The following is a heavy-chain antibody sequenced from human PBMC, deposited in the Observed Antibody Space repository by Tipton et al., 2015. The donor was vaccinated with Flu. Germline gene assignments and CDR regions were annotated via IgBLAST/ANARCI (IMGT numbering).Heavy chain of an antibody. CDR1: GYSFTSYY. J-gene: IGHJ3*01. Sequence: QLVQSGGEVKEPGDSLKISCKGSGYSFTSYYIAWVRQMPGRGLEWMGIIYPGGSDARYSPSLQGQVTISADKSFRTAYLQWSSLKASDSGIYYCARQIYYDGTSLRGFDVWGQGTMVSV. V-gene: IGHV5-51*01. CDR2: IYPGGSDA. D-gene: IGHD4-23*01. CDR3: ARQIYYDGTSLRGFDV.